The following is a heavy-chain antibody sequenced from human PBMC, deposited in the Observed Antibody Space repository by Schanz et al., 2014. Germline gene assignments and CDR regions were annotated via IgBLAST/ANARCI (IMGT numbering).Heavy chain of an antibody. D-gene: IGHD3-10*01. CDR1: GFTFSGYS. Sequence: EVHLVESGGGLVQPGGSLRLSCAASGFTFSGYSMNWVRQAPGKGLEWVSFVHPGGSTYYPDSVKGRFTISRDSSKNTLYLQMNSLRPEDTAVYYCARGGFGELSAFDIWGQGTMVTVSS. J-gene: IGHJ3*02. CDR3: ARGGFGELSAFDI. V-gene: IGHV3-66*02. CDR2: VHPGGST.